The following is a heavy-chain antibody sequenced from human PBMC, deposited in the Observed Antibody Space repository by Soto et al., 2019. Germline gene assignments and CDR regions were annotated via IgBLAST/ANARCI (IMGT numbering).Heavy chain of an antibody. V-gene: IGHV3-74*01. D-gene: IGHD4-4*01. J-gene: IGHJ6*02. CDR1: EFTFSTYW. CDR2: IDTTGRTT. CDR3: ASVSAAQYYYGMDA. Sequence: EVQLVESGGGLVQPGGSLRLSCAASEFTFSTYWMHWVRQAPGKGLEWVARIDTTGRTTTYAGSVQGRFTIARDNAKNTLYLQMHSVRDEDTAVYYCASVSAAQYYYGMDAWGQGTTVTVSS.